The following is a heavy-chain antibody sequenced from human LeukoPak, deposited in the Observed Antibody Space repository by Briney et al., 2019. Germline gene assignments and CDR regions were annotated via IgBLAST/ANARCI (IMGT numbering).Heavy chain of an antibody. CDR2: ISTSSDST. D-gene: IGHD4/OR15-4a*01. V-gene: IGHV3-23*01. CDR3: ASGLYGGVFDN. CDR1: GFTFGNYA. J-gene: IGHJ4*02. Sequence: GSLRLSCVMSGFTFGNYAMNWVRQAPGKGLEWVSDISTSSDSTYHIESVRGRFTISRDNSKNTLYLQMNSLRVDDTAVYYCASGLYGGVFDNWGQGTLVTVSS.